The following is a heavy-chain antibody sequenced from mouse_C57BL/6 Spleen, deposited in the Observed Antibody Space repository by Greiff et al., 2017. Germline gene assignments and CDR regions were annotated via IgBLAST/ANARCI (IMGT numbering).Heavy chain of an antibody. CDR3: ARPLGLYAMDY. D-gene: IGHD4-1*01. Sequence: EVKVEASGGGLVKPGGSLKLSCAASGFTFSDYGMHWVRQAPEKGLEWVAYISSGSSTIYYADTVKGRFIISRDNAKNTLFLQMTSLRSDDTAMYYCARPLGLYAMDYWGQGTSVTVSS. CDR2: ISSGSSTI. J-gene: IGHJ4*01. CDR1: GFTFSDYG. V-gene: IGHV5-17*01.